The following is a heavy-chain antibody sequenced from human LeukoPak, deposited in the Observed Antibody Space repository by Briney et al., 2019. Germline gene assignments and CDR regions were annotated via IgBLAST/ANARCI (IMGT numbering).Heavy chain of an antibody. CDR2: INHSGST. Sequence: PSETLSLTCAVYGGSFSGYYWSWIRQPPGKGREWIGEINHSGSTNYNPSLKSRVTISVDTSKNQFSLKLSSVTAADTAVYYCAREGPLYYYYYMDVWGKGTTVTVSS. CDR1: GGSFSGYY. J-gene: IGHJ6*03. CDR3: AREGPLYYYYYMDV. V-gene: IGHV4-34*01.